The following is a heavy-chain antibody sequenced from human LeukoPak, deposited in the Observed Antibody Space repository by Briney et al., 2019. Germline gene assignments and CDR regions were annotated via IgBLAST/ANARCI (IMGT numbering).Heavy chain of an antibody. CDR3: ARAYHSSWYLNWFDP. V-gene: IGHV4-59*08. J-gene: IGHJ5*02. D-gene: IGHD6-13*01. Sequence: SETLSLTCTVSGGSISSYYWSWIRQPPGKGLEWIGYIYYSGSTNYNPSLKSRVTISVDTSKNQFSLRMNSVTAADTAVYYCARAYHSSWYLNWFDPWGQGTLVTVSS. CDR1: GGSISSYY. CDR2: IYYSGST.